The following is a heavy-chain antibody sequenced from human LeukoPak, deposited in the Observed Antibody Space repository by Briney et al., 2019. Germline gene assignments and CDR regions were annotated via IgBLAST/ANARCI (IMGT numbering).Heavy chain of an antibody. CDR2: INQHASEK. Sequence: AGGSLRLSCAPSGFTFSSSWMYWVRQAPGKGPEWVANINQHASEKNYVGSVKGRFTISRDNAKNSLYLQMNSLRAEDSAVYYCASGDNMDVWGTGTTVTVSS. V-gene: IGHV3-7*01. J-gene: IGHJ6*03. CDR3: ASGDNMDV. D-gene: IGHD3-3*01. CDR1: GFTFSSSW.